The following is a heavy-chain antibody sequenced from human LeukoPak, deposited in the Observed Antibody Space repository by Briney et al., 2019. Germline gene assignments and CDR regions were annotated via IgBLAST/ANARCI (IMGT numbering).Heavy chain of an antibody. CDR1: GFTFCNYE. CDR2: ISSRGSAI. V-gene: IGHV3-48*03. CDR3: ARGYYDSSGYSDAFDI. J-gene: IGHJ3*02. Sequence: GGSLRLSCAASGFTFCNYEMNWVRQAPGKGLEWVSYISSRGSAIYYADSVKGRFTISRDNAKNSLYLQMNSLRAEDTAVYYCARGYYDSSGYSDAFDIWGQGTMVTVSS. D-gene: IGHD3-22*01.